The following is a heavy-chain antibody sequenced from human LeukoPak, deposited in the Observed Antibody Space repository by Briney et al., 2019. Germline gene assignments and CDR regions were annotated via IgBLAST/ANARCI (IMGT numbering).Heavy chain of an antibody. CDR3: ARGSDGGWYGMFDY. V-gene: IGHV3-15*01. D-gene: IGHD6-19*01. Sequence: PGGSLRLSCAASGFTFSNAWMSWVRQAPGKGLEWVGRIKSKTDGGTTDYAAPVKGRFTISRDDSKNTLYLQMNSLRAEDTAVYYCARGSDGGWYGMFDYWGQGTLVTVSS. J-gene: IGHJ4*02. CDR2: IKSKTDGGTT. CDR1: GFTFSNAW.